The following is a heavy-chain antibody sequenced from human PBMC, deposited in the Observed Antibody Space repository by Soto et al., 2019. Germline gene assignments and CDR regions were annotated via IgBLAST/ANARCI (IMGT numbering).Heavy chain of an antibody. J-gene: IGHJ3*02. CDR1: GFTFNSYG. D-gene: IGHD6-19*01. V-gene: IGHV3-33*01. Sequence: QLQLVEYGGGVVQPGGSLRLSCTVSGFTFNSYGMHWVRQAPGKGLEWVAIIWYDGTTKYYIDSVRGRFTVSRDNSKNSLYLEMTNLRAEDTAIYFCARDRRPSSGWYGALDIWGRGTMVTVSS. CDR2: IWYDGTTK. CDR3: ARDRRPSSGWYGALDI.